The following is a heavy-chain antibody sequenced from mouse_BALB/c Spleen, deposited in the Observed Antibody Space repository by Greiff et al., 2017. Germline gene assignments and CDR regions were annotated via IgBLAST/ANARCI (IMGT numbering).Heavy chain of an antibody. CDR1: GYTFTSYW. CDR2: INPSTGYT. D-gene: IGHD2-1*01. J-gene: IGHJ3*01. CDR3: ARGRYGNAWFAY. V-gene: IGHV1-7*01. Sequence: QVQLKESGAELAKPGASVKMSCKASGYTFTSYWMHWVKQRPGQGLEWIGYINPSTGYTEYNQKFKDKATLTADKSSSTAYMQLSSLTSEDSAVYYCARGRYGNAWFAYWGQGTLVTVSA.